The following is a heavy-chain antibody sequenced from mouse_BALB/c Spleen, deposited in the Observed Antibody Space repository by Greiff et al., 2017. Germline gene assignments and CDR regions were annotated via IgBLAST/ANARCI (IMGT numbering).Heavy chain of an antibody. J-gene: IGHJ4*01. CDR3: AREGDYDGNYYAMDY. CDR1: GYSITSGYY. Sequence: VQLQESGPGLVKPSQSLSLTCSVTGYSITSGYYWNWIRQFPGNKLEWMGYISYDGSNNYNPSLKNRISITRDTSKNQFFLKLNSVTTEDTATYYCAREGDYDGNYYAMDYWGQGTSVTVSS. D-gene: IGHD2-4*01. CDR2: ISYDGSN. V-gene: IGHV3-6*02.